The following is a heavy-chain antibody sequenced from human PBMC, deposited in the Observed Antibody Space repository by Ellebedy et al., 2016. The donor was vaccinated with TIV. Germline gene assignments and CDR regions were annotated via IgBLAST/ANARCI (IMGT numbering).Heavy chain of an antibody. V-gene: IGHV4-34*01. CDR2: INHSGST. D-gene: IGHD5-18*01. CDR3: ASTHSRGFSSGYTQFDY. Sequence: MPGGSLRLSCAVYHGSFVGFYWSWIRQPPGKGLEWIGEINHSGSTNYHPSLKSRVTISIGTSKNQFSLKLSSVTAADTAVYYCASTHSRGFSSGYTQFDYWGQGTLVTVSS. CDR1: HGSFVGFY. J-gene: IGHJ4*02.